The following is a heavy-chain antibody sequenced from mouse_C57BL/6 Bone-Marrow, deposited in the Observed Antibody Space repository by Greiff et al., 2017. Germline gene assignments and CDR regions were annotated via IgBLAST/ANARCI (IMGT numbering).Heavy chain of an antibody. CDR1: GFNIKNTY. CDR3: ARSGRQRRLEGAMDY. D-gene: IGHD3-2*02. V-gene: IGHV14-3*01. Sequence: VQLKESVAELVRPGASVKLSCTASGFNIKNTYMHWVKQRPEQGLEWIGRIDPANGNTKYAPKFQGKATITADTSSNTAYLQLSSLTSEDTAIYYCARSGRQRRLEGAMDYWGQGTSVTVSS. J-gene: IGHJ4*01. CDR2: IDPANGNT.